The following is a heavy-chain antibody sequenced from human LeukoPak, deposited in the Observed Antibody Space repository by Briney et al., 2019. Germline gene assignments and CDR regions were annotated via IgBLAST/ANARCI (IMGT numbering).Heavy chain of an antibody. CDR2: ISGSGGST. Sequence: AGGSLRLSCAASGFTFSSYAMSWVRQAPGKGLEWVSAISGSGGSTYYADPVKGRFTISRDNSKNTLYLQMNSLRAEDTAVYYCAKGGYTWGSYRLYAFDIWGQGTMVTVSS. V-gene: IGHV3-23*01. D-gene: IGHD3-16*02. J-gene: IGHJ3*02. CDR1: GFTFSSYA. CDR3: AKGGYTWGSYRLYAFDI.